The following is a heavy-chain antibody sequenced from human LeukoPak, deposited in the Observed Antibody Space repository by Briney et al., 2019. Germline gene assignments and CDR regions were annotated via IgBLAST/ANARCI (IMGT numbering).Heavy chain of an antibody. J-gene: IGHJ4*02. Sequence: ETLSLTCTVSGGSISSYYWSWIRQPPGKGLEWIGYIYYSGSTNYNPSLKSRVTISVDTSKNQFSLKLSSVTAADTAVYYYARGYGDIDYWGQGTLVTVSS. V-gene: IGHV4-59*08. CDR1: GGSISSYY. CDR2: IYYSGST. CDR3: ARGYGDIDY. D-gene: IGHD4-17*01.